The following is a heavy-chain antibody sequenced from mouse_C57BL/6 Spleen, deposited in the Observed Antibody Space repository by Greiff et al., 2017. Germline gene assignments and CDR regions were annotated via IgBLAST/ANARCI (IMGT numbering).Heavy chain of an antibody. CDR2: INPTNGGT. V-gene: IGHV1-18*01. J-gene: IGHJ4*01. Sequence: EVKLVESGPELVKPGASVKIPCKASGYTFTDYNMAWVKQSHGQSLEWIGDINPTNGGTIYNQKFKGKATMTVDKSSSTAYMELRSLTSEDTAVYYCARSKDYGSACARYDWGQGTAVTVSS. D-gene: IGHD1-1*01. CDR3: ARSKDYGSACARYD. CDR1: GYTFTDYN.